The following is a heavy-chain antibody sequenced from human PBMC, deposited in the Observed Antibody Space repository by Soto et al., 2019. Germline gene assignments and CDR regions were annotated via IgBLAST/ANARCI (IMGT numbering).Heavy chain of an antibody. D-gene: IGHD4-17*01. J-gene: IGHJ4*02. V-gene: IGHV3-30*03. CDR1: GFTFSSYG. CDR3: AATLYGDYVGYFDY. Sequence: GSLRLSCAASGFTFSSYGMHWVRQAPGKGLEWVAVISYDGSNKYYADSVKGRFTISRDNSKNTLYLQMNSLRAEDTAVYYCAATLYGDYVGYFDYWGQGTLVTVSS. CDR2: ISYDGSNK.